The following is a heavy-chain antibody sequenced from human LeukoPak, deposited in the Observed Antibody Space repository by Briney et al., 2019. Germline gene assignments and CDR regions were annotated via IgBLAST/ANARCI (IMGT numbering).Heavy chain of an antibody. D-gene: IGHD3-10*01. CDR3: ARGGALLWFGELSPADALDI. CDR2: IYSGGST. CDR1: GFTVSSNY. J-gene: IGHJ3*02. Sequence: QPGGSLRLSCAASGFTVSSNYMSWVRQAPGKGLEWVSVIYSGGSTYYADSVKGRFTISRDNSKNTLYLQMNSLRAEDTAVYYCARGGALLWFGELSPADALDIWGQGTMVTVSS. V-gene: IGHV3-53*01.